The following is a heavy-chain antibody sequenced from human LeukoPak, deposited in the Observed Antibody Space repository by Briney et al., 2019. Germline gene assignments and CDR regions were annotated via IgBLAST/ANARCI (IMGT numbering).Heavy chain of an antibody. CDR2: IYPGDSDT. CDR3: ARRKAVAVVTYFDY. CDR1: GYSFSSYW. V-gene: IGHV5-51*01. D-gene: IGHD6-13*01. J-gene: IGHJ4*02. Sequence: GESLKISCKGSGYSFSSYWIGWVRQMPGKGLEWMGIIYPGDSDTRYSPSFEGHVTISADKSISTAYLQWSSLKASDTAMYYCARRKAVAVVTYFDYWGQGTLVTVSS.